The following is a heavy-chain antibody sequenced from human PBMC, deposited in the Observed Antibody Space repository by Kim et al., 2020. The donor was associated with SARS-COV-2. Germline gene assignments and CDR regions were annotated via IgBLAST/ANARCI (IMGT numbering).Heavy chain of an antibody. J-gene: IGHJ6*02. D-gene: IGHD6-6*01. V-gene: IGHV4-39*01. Sequence: NPSLKRRVTISVDTSKNQFSLKLSSVTAADTAVYYCARQFGIAAPYGMDVWGQGTTVTVSS. CDR3: ARQFGIAAPYGMDV.